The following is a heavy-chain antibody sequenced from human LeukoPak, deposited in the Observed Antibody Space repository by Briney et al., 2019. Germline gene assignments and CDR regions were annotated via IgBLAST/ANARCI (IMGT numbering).Heavy chain of an antibody. CDR1: GGSISSYY. V-gene: IGHV4-59*01. CDR2: IYYSGST. D-gene: IGHD6-13*01. J-gene: IGHJ5*02. Sequence: SETLSLTYTVSGGSISSYYWSWIRQPPGKGLEWIGYIYYSGSTNYNPSLKSRVTISVDTSKNQFSLKLSSVTAADTAVYYCARDRAAAGHWFDPWGQGTLVTVSS. CDR3: ARDRAAAGHWFDP.